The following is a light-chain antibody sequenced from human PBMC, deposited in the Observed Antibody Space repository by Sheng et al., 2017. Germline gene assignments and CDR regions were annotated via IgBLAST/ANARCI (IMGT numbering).Light chain of an antibody. V-gene: IGKV1-33*01. CDR3: QQYENKIT. J-gene: IGKJ4*01. Sequence: DIQMTQSPSSLSASVGDRVTVTCQASQDIKTYVNWYQQKPGKAPNLLIHAASNLEVGVPSRFSGSGSGTHFTFTISSLQPEDIATYYCQQYENKITFGGGTKVGDQT. CDR2: AAS. CDR1: QDIKTY.